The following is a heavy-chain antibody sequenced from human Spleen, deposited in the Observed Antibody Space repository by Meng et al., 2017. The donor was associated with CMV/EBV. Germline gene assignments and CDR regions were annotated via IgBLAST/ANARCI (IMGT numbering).Heavy chain of an antibody. CDR1: GITFSDAW. Sequence: GESLKISCAASGITFSDAWMTWVRQAPGRGLEWVGRIKSESDGGTTGYAAPVKGRFIVSRHDSKNTLYLQMNSLKTEDTAVYYCARAPRWGSSPSNWGQGTLVTVSS. D-gene: IGHD6-13*01. CDR3: ARAPRWGSSPSN. CDR2: IKSESDGGTT. V-gene: IGHV3-15*01. J-gene: IGHJ4*02.